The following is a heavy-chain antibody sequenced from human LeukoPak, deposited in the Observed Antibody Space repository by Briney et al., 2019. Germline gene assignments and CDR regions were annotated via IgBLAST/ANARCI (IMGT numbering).Heavy chain of an antibody. D-gene: IGHD3-22*01. Sequence: PGGSLRLSCAASGFTFSSYGMHWVRQAPGKGLEWVAVISYDGSNKYYADSVKGRFTISRDNSKNMLYLQMNSLRAEDTAVYYCASFLSSGYYQTWYDPWGQGTLVTVSS. CDR3: ASFLSSGYYQTWYDP. CDR1: GFTFSSYG. CDR2: ISYDGSNK. J-gene: IGHJ5*02. V-gene: IGHV3-30*03.